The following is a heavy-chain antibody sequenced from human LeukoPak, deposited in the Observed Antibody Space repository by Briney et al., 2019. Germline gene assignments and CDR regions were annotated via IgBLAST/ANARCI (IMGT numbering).Heavy chain of an antibody. CDR3: ATGPPYDF. J-gene: IGHJ4*02. Sequence: ASVKVSCKASGYTFTSYYMHWVRQAPGQGLEWMGVNDPSGGTTRYAQRFQGSVTMTRDTSTSTVYMELSSLTSEDTAVYYCATGPPYDFWGQGTLVTVSP. CDR2: NDPSGGTT. CDR1: GYTFTSYY. V-gene: IGHV1-46*01. D-gene: IGHD3-3*01.